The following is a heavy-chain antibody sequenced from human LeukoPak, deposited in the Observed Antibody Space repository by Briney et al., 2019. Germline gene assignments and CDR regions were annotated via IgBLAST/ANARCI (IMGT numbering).Heavy chain of an antibody. CDR2: INHSGST. J-gene: IGHJ4*02. Sequence: PSETLSLTCAVYGGSFSGYYWSWIRQPPGKGLEWIGEINHSGSTNYNPSLKSRVTISVDTSKNQFSLKLSSVTAADTAVYYCARGPSNYYYDSSGYYFDYWGQGTLVTVSS. D-gene: IGHD3-22*01. CDR3: ARGPSNYYYDSSGYYFDY. CDR1: GGSFSGYY. V-gene: IGHV4-34*01.